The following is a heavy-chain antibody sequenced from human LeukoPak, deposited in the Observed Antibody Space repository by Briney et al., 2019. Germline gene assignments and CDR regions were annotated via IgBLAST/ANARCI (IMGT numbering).Heavy chain of an antibody. D-gene: IGHD1-1*01. CDR3: ARDTVAGTTPGTFDY. J-gene: IGHJ4*02. Sequence: SETLSLTCTVSGGSISSYYWSWIRQPPGKGLEWIGYIYYSGSTNYNPSLKSRVTISVDTSKNQFSLKLSSVTAADTAVYYCARDTVAGTTPGTFDYWGQGTLVTVSS. CDR1: GGSISSYY. CDR2: IYYSGST. V-gene: IGHV4-59*01.